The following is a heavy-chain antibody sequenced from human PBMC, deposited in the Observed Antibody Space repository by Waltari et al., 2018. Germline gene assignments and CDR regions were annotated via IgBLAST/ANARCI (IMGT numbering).Heavy chain of an antibody. D-gene: IGHD2-15*01. Sequence: QVQLVQSGAEVKKPGSSVKVYCQAAGVNFSSYTISQLQAAPGKGLEWMGRIIPILGIANYAQMFQGRVTITADKSTSTGYMELSSLRYEDTAVYYCGRLAVYYYYYGMDVWGQGTTVTVSS. J-gene: IGHJ6*02. CDR1: GVNFSSYT. CDR2: IIPILGIA. CDR3: GRLAVYYYYYGMDV. V-gene: IGHV1-69*02.